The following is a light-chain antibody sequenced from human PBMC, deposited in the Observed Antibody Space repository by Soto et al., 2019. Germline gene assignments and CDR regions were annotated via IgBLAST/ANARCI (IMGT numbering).Light chain of an antibody. V-gene: IGKV1-17*01. CDR3: LQHSDYPFT. Sequence: DIQMTQSPSSLSASVGDRVTITCRASQGIRDALGWYQQKPGKVPKRLIYSASSLQRGVPSRFSGSGSDTEFTLTINSLQPEDFATYDCLQHSDYPFTFGQGTRLEI. J-gene: IGKJ2*01. CDR2: SAS. CDR1: QGIRDA.